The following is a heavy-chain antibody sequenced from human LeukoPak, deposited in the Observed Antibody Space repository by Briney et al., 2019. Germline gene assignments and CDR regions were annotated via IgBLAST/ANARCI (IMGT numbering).Heavy chain of an antibody. Sequence: SETLSLTCAVSGGSISSSNWWSWVRQPPGKGLEWIGEIYHSGSTNYNPSLKSRVTISVDTSKNQFSLKLSSVTAADTAVYYCARGPGSSSWSNYNWFDPWGQGTLVTVSS. CDR1: GGSISSSNW. CDR2: IYHSGST. D-gene: IGHD6-13*01. V-gene: IGHV4-4*02. CDR3: ARGPGSSSWSNYNWFDP. J-gene: IGHJ5*02.